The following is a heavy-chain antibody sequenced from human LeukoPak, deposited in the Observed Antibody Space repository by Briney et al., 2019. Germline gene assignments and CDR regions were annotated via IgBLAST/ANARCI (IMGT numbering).Heavy chain of an antibody. CDR1: GYTFANYG. CDR3: ARQADLLRHCDSLLSGTVFDY. J-gene: IGHJ4*02. D-gene: IGHD3-9*01. V-gene: IGHV5-51*01. CDR2: MYPGDSTA. Sequence: GESLKISCKGSGYTFANYGIGWVRQMPGKGLEWMGIMYPGDSTARYSPSFQGQVTVSADESISTAYLHWSSLKASDTAVYYCARQADLLRHCDSLLSGTVFDYWGQGTLVTVSS.